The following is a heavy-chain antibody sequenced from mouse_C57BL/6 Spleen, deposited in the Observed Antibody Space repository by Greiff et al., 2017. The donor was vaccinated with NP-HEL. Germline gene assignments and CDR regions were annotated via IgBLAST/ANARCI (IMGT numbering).Heavy chain of an antibody. Sequence: QVQLQQSGPGLVQPSQSLSITCTVSGFSFTSYGVHWVRQSPGKGLEWMGVIWRGGSTDYNEAFMSSMSITKENSKSHVFFKMNSLQADDNAIYYCAKGVSNFAWFAYWGQGTLVTVSA. CDR1: GFSFTSYG. J-gene: IGHJ3*01. D-gene: IGHD2-5*01. CDR2: IWRGGST. V-gene: IGHV2-5*01. CDR3: AKGVSNFAWFAY.